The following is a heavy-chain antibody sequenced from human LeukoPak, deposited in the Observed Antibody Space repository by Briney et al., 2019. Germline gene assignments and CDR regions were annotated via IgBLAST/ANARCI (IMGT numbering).Heavy chain of an antibody. CDR2: AYHGGSI. V-gene: IGHV4-4*02. Sequence: AGTLTLTCVVSGATISSCDWKNLGRPPPREGLEWTAMAYHGGSINYTPSLKGRGTISMDRSKNQFSLNLNTVTAADTAVYYCARDKQRPSGTWYFDSCGQGTLAIVS. CDR3: ARDKQRPSGTWYFDS. D-gene: IGHD6-13*01. CDR1: GATISSCDW. J-gene: IGHJ4*02.